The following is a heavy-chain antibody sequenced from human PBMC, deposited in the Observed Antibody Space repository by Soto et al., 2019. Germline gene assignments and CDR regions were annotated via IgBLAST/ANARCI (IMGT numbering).Heavy chain of an antibody. D-gene: IGHD1-26*01. V-gene: IGHV1-18*01. Sequence: QVQLVQSGAEVKKPGASVKVSCKASGYTFTSYGISWVRQAPGQGLEWMGWISAHNGNTKYAQKLQGRVTTTTDTSTSTAYRELRSQRSDDTAVYYCARDLGGSYYAPVDYWAPGTLVTVSS. CDR3: ARDLGGSYYAPVDY. CDR1: GYTFTSYG. J-gene: IGHJ4*02. CDR2: ISAHNGNT.